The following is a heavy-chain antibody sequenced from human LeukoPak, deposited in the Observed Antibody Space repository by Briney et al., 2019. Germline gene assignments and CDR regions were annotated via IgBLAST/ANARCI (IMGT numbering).Heavy chain of an antibody. CDR1: GFIFSHYS. Sequence: GGSLRLSCAASGFIFSHYSMNWIRQAPGKGLEWVSSINSGSSYKHYADSLKGRFTISRDNAKNSLYLQMNSLRAEDTAVYYCARDYYDSSGFYVYWGQGTRVTVSS. D-gene: IGHD3-22*01. V-gene: IGHV3-21*01. J-gene: IGHJ4*02. CDR3: ARDYYDSSGFYVY. CDR2: INSGSSYK.